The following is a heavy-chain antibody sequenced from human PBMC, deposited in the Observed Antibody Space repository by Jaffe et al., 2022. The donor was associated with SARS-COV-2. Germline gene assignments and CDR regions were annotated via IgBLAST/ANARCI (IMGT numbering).Heavy chain of an antibody. V-gene: IGHV1-46*01. CDR1: GYTFTKYY. Sequence: QVQLVQSGAEVKKPGASVKVSCEASGYTFTKYYIHWVRQAPGQGLEWVGIINPDGGSTTYAQKVQGRVAMTRDTSTGTVYMELRSLRSEDTAVYYCARDRTSNTGAGYHFDNWGQGTLVTVSS. D-gene: IGHD4-4*01. CDR3: ARDRTSNTGAGYHFDN. J-gene: IGHJ4*02. CDR2: INPDGGST.